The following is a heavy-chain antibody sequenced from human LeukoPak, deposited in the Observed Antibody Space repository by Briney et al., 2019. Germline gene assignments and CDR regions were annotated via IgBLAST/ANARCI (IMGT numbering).Heavy chain of an antibody. Sequence: ASVKVSCKASGYTFTSYGISWVRQAPGQGLEWMGWISAYNGNTNYAQKLQGRVTMTTDTSTSTAYMELRSLRSDDTAVYYCAKDQGYCTNGVCYGSLSFGEPEYYFDYWGQGTLVTVSS. CDR3: AKDQGYCTNGVCYGSLSFGEPEYYFDY. D-gene: IGHD2-8*01. CDR2: ISAYNGNT. J-gene: IGHJ4*02. CDR1: GYTFTSYG. V-gene: IGHV1-18*01.